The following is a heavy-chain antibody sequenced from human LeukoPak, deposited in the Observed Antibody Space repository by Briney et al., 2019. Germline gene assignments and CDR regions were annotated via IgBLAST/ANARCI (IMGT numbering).Heavy chain of an antibody. CDR3: ARSNGFNDAFDI. CDR2: LYYSGST. CDR1: GGSISSYF. J-gene: IGHJ3*02. V-gene: IGHV4-59*01. D-gene: IGHD4-17*01. Sequence: SETLSLTCTVSGGSISSYFWSWIRQPPGKGLEWIGYLYYSGSTNYNPSLKSRVTVSVDTSKNQFSLRLSSVTAADTAVYYCARSNGFNDAFDIWGQGTMVTVSS.